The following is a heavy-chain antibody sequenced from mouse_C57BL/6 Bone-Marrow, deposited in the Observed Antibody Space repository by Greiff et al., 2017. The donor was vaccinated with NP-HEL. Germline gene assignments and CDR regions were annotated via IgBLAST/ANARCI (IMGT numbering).Heavy chain of an antibody. CDR3: ARWGGPLYAMDY. J-gene: IGHJ4*01. Sequence: VQLQQPGAELVRPGTSVKLSCKASGYTFTSYWMHWVKQRPGQGLEWIGVIDPSDSYTNYNQKFKGKATLTVDTSSSTAYMQLSSLTSEDSAVYYCARWGGPLYAMDYWGQGTSVTVSS. CDR2: IDPSDSYT. CDR1: GYTFTSYW. V-gene: IGHV1-59*01.